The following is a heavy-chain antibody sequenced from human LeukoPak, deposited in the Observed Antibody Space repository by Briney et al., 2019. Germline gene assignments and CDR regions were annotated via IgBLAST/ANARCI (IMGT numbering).Heavy chain of an antibody. D-gene: IGHD3-10*01. CDR1: GFTFSSYE. CDR2: ISSSGSTI. J-gene: IGHJ2*01. Sequence: GGSLRLSCAASGFTFSSYEMNWVRQAPGKGLEWVSYISSSGSTIYYADSVKGRFTISRDNSKSTLYLQMNSLRAEGTAVYYCASQSSSGSHFDLWGRGTMVTVSS. V-gene: IGHV3-48*03. CDR3: ASQSSSGSHFDL.